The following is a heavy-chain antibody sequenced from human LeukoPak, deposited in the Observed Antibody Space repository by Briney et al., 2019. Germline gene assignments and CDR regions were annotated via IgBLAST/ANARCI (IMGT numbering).Heavy chain of an antibody. CDR3: EKKRAYDILTGYLDY. CDR2: INAGNGNT. Sequence: ASVKVSCKASGYTFTSYAMHWVRQAPGQRLEWMGWINAGNGNTKYSQKFQGRVTITRDTSASTAYMELSSLRSEDTAVYYCEKKRAYDILTGYLDYWGQGTLVTVSS. J-gene: IGHJ4*02. V-gene: IGHV1-3*01. CDR1: GYTFTSYA. D-gene: IGHD3-9*01.